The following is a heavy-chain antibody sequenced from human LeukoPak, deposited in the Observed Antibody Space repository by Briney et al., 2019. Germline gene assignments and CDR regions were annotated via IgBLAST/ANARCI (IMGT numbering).Heavy chain of an antibody. CDR3: AKDLHYGSADY. CDR1: GFTLSNYW. D-gene: IGHD3-10*01. Sequence: GGSLRPSCAASGFTLSNYWMHWARHDPGRGRGWVSFINPDGSTTNYADSVKCRFTISRDNAKNALYLQMNSLRAEDTAVYYCAKDLHYGSADYWGQGTLVTVSS. J-gene: IGHJ4*02. CDR2: INPDGSTT. V-gene: IGHV3-74*01.